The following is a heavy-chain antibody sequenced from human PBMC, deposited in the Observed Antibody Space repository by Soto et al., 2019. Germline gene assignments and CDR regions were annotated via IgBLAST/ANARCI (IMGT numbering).Heavy chain of an antibody. Sequence: SVKVSCKASVGTFSSYAISWVRQAPGQGLEWMGGIIPIFGTANYAQKFQGRVTITADESTSTAYMELSSLRSEDTAVYYCARDEQEGYSSWYYFDYWGQGTLVTVSS. V-gene: IGHV1-69*13. CDR2: IIPIFGTA. CDR3: ARDEQEGYSSWYYFDY. D-gene: IGHD6-13*01. J-gene: IGHJ4*02. CDR1: VGTFSSYA.